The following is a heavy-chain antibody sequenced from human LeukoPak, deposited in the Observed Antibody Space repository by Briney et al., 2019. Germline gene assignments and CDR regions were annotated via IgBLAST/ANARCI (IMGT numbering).Heavy chain of an antibody. Sequence: SETLSLTCAVSGGSISSYYWSWIRQPAGKGLEWIGRIYTSGSTNYNPSLKSRVTMSVDTSKNQFSLKLSSVTAADTAVYYCAREGTYCGGDCPAQAFDIWGQGTMVTVSS. CDR1: GGSISSYY. V-gene: IGHV4-4*07. D-gene: IGHD2-21*01. CDR2: IYTSGST. CDR3: AREGTYCGGDCPAQAFDI. J-gene: IGHJ3*02.